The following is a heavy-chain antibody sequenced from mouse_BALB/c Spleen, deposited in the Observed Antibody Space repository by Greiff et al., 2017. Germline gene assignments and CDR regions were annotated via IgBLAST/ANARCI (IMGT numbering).Heavy chain of an antibody. CDR3: AGYDGFAY. V-gene: IGHV14-3*02. CDR2: IDPANGNT. CDR1: GFNIKDTY. D-gene: IGHD2-2*01. Sequence: EVQLVESGAELVKPGASVKLSCTASGFNIKDTYMHWVKQRPEQGLEWIGRIDPANGNTKYDPKFQGKATITADTSSNTAYLQLSSLTSEDTAVYYCAGYDGFAYWGQGTLVTVSA. J-gene: IGHJ3*01.